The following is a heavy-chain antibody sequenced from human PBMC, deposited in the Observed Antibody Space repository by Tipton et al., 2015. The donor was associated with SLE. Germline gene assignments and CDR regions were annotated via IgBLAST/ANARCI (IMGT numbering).Heavy chain of an antibody. CDR2: IYYTGST. J-gene: IGHJ4*01. CDR1: GDSISSSSSYN. V-gene: IGHV4-39*07. CDR3: ARGRYYYDTPPHY. Sequence: TLSLTCTVSGDSISSSSSYNWGWIRQTPGKGLEWIGSIYYTGSTYYNPSLESRVTISVDTSENQFSLNLSSVTAADTAVYYCARGRYYYDTPPHYWGQGTRVTVSS. D-gene: IGHD3-22*01.